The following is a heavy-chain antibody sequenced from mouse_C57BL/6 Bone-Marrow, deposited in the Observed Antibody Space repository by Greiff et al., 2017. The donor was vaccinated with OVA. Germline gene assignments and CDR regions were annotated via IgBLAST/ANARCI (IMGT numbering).Heavy chain of an antibody. V-gene: IGHV14-4*01. J-gene: IGHJ2*01. CDR3: TTFYGSSHYFDY. CDR2: LDPENGDT. Sequence: EVQLQQSGAELVRPGASVKLSCTASGFNIKDDYMHWVKQRPEQGLEWIGWLDPENGDTEYASKFQGKATITADTSSNTAYLQLSSLTSEDTAVYYCTTFYGSSHYFDYWGQGTTLTVSS. CDR1: GFNIKDDY. D-gene: IGHD1-1*01.